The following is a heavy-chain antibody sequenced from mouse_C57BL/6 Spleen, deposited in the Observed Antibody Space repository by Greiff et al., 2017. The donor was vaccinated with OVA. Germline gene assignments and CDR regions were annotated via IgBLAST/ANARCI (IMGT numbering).Heavy chain of an antibody. CDR1: GFSLTSYG. CDR2: IWSGGST. J-gene: IGHJ4*01. CDR3: ARNWGYDGYFYAMDY. Sequence: QVQLQQSGPGLVQPSQSLSITCPVSGFSLTSYGVHWVRQSPGKGLEWLGVIWSGGSTDYTAAFISRLSISKDNSKSQVFIKMNSLQADDTAIYYCARNWGYDGYFYAMDYWGQGTSVTVSS. D-gene: IGHD2-3*01. V-gene: IGHV2-2*01.